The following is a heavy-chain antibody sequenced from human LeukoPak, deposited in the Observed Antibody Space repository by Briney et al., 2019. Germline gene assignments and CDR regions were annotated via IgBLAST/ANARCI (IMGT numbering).Heavy chain of an antibody. CDR3: ARAYCSSTSCYTYNWFDP. CDR1: GYTFTSYD. J-gene: IGHJ5*02. V-gene: IGHV1-8*01. D-gene: IGHD2-2*02. Sequence: ASVKVSCKASGYTFTSYDINWVRQAPGQGLEWMGWMNPNSGNTGYAQKFQGRVTMTRNTSISTAYTELSSLRSEDTAVYYCARAYCSSTSCYTYNWFDPWGQGTLVTVSS. CDR2: MNPNSGNT.